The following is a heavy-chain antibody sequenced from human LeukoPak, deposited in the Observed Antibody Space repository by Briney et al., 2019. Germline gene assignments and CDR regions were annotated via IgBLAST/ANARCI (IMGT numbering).Heavy chain of an antibody. Sequence: GGSLRLSCAASGFTFSGSAVHWVRQASGKGLEWVGRIRSKANSYATAYAASVKGRFTISRDDSKNTAYLQMNSLKTEDTAVYYCTRSTYNWNYLFDYWGQGTLVTVSS. V-gene: IGHV3-73*01. CDR2: IRSKANSYAT. CDR3: TRSTYNWNYLFDY. J-gene: IGHJ4*02. D-gene: IGHD1-7*01. CDR1: GFTFSGSA.